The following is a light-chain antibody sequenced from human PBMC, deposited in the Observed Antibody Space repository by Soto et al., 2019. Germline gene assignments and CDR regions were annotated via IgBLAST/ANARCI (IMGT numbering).Light chain of an antibody. V-gene: IGLV2-14*01. CDR1: SSDVGGYKF. J-gene: IGLJ1*01. CDR2: EVS. CDR3: GSYTGSIYV. Sequence: QSALTQPASVSGSPGQSITISCTGTSSDVGGYKFVSWYQQHPGKAPKLMIYEVSNRPSGVYSRFSGSKSGNTASLTISGLQAEDEADYYCGSYTGSIYVFGPGTKLTVL.